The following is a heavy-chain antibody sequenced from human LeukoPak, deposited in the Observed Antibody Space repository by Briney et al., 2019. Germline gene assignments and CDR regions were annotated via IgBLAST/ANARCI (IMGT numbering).Heavy chain of an antibody. J-gene: IGHJ4*02. CDR2: IWYDGSNK. Sequence: AGGSLRLSCAASGFTFSSYGMRWVRQAPGKGLEWVAVIWYDGSNKYYADSVKGRFTISRDNSKNTLYLQMNSLRAEDTAVYYCARDNKYYANWGQGTLVTVSS. D-gene: IGHD2-8*01. CDR1: GFTFSSYG. CDR3: ARDNKYYAN. V-gene: IGHV3-33*01.